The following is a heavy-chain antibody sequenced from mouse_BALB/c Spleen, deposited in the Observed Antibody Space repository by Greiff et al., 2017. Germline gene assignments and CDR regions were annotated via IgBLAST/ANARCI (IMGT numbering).Heavy chain of an antibody. J-gene: IGHJ4*01. V-gene: IGHV1S81*02. CDR3: ARYGYDYAMDY. D-gene: IGHD2-2*01. Sequence: QVQLQQPGAELVKPGASVKLSCKASGYTFTSYWMHWVKQRPGQGLEWIGEINPSNGRTNYNEKFKSKATLTVDKSSSAAYMQLSSLTSEDSAVYYCARYGYDYAMDYWGQGTSVTVSS. CDR2: INPSNGRT. CDR1: GYTFTSYW.